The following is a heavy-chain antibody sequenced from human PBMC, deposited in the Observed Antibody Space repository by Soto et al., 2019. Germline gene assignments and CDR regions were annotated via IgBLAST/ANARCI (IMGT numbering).Heavy chain of an antibody. CDR2: ISWNSGSI. CDR1: GFTFDDYA. V-gene: IGHV3-9*01. J-gene: IGHJ4*02. Sequence: EVQLVESGGGLVQPGRSLRLSCAASGFTFDDYAMHWVRQAPGKGLEWVSGISWNSGSIGYADSVKGRFTISRDYDKNSLYLRMNMIRAEDTALYYCAKDRGLILSVHFDYWCQRPLVTASS. CDR3: AKDRGLILSVHFDY. D-gene: IGHD3-16*01.